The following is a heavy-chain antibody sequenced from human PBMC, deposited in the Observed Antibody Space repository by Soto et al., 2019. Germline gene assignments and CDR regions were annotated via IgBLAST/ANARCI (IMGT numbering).Heavy chain of an antibody. Sequence: GGSLRLSCAASGFTFSRDGMSWVRQAPGKGLEWVSLITDNGGSTYYADSVKGRFTISRDNTKNTLFLQMKSLRAEDTAVYYCAKDRATTTAFDYWGQGALVTVSS. CDR3: AKDRATTTAFDY. CDR2: ITDNGGST. J-gene: IGHJ4*02. V-gene: IGHV3-23*01. D-gene: IGHD4-17*01. CDR1: GFTFSRDG.